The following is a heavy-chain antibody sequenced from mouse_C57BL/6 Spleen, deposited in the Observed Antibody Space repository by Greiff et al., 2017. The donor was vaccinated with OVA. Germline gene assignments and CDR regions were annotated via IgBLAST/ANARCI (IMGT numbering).Heavy chain of an antibody. V-gene: IGHV3-6*01. J-gene: IGHJ3*01. Sequence: VQLKESGPGLVKPSQSLSLTCSVTGYSITSGYYWNWIRQFPGNKLEWMGYISYDGSNNYNPSLKNRISITRDTSKNQFFLKLNSVTTEDTATYYCARAGFYSNSPFAYWGQGTLVTVSA. CDR1: GYSITSGYY. D-gene: IGHD2-5*01. CDR2: ISYDGSN. CDR3: ARAGFYSNSPFAY.